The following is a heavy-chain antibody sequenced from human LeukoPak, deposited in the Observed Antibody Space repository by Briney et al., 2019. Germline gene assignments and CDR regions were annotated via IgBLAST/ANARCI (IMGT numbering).Heavy chain of an antibody. CDR3: ARASNSGYDEAASAYYFDY. V-gene: IGHV3-30*04. CDR1: GFTFSSYA. D-gene: IGHD5-12*01. Sequence: GGFLRLSCAASGFTFSSYAMHWVRQAPGKGLEWVAVISYDGSNKYYADSVKGRFTISRDNSKNTLYLQMNSLRAEDTAVYYCARASNSGYDEAASAYYFDYWGQGTLVTVSS. J-gene: IGHJ4*02. CDR2: ISYDGSNK.